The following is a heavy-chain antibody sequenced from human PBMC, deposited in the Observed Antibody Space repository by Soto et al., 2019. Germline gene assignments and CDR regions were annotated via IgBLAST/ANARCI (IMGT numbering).Heavy chain of an antibody. CDR3: ARVAYYDFWSGPATHYGMDV. D-gene: IGHD3-3*01. J-gene: IGHJ6*02. V-gene: IGHV1-2*02. Sequence: ASVKVSCKASGYTCTGYYMHWVRQAPGQGLEWMGWINPNSGGTNYAQKFQGRVTMTRDTSISTAYMELSRLRSDDTAVYYCARVAYYDFWSGPATHYGMDVWGQGTTVTVSS. CDR2: INPNSGGT. CDR1: GYTCTGYY.